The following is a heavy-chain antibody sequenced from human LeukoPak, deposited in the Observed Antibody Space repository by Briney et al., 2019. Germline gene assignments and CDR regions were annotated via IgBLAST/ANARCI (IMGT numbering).Heavy chain of an antibody. J-gene: IGHJ4*02. CDR1: GYTFTGYY. CDR3: ARDLLILGESHDY. V-gene: IGHV1-2*02. Sequence: RASVKVSCKASGYTFTGYYRHWVRQAPGQGLEWMGWINPNSGGTNYAQKFQGTVTMTRDTSISTAYMELSRLRSDDTAVYYCARDLLILGESHDYWGQGTLVTVSS. CDR2: INPNSGGT. D-gene: IGHD3-10*01.